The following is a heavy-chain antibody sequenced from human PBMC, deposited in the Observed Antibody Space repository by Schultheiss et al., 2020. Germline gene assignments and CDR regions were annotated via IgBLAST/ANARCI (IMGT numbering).Heavy chain of an antibody. CDR3: AKDGRGMATTGSLDY. D-gene: IGHD5-24*01. CDR1: GFTFSSYG. Sequence: GGSLRLSCAASGFTFSSYGMHWVRQAPGKGLEWVSAISGSGGSTYYADSVKGRFTISRDNSKNTLYLQMNSLRAEDTAVYYCAKDGRGMATTGSLDYWGQGTLVNVSS. V-gene: IGHV3-23*01. CDR2: ISGSGGST. J-gene: IGHJ4*02.